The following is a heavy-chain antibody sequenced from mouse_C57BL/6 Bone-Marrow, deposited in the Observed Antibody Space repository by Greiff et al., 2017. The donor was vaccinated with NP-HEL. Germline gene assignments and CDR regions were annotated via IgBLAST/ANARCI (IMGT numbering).Heavy chain of an antibody. J-gene: IGHJ2*01. CDR3: ARSSYDYDETDFDY. D-gene: IGHD2-4*01. CDR1: GYTFTSYW. CDR2: IDPSDSYT. V-gene: IGHV1-50*01. Sequence: QVQLQQPGAELVKPGASVKLSCKASGYTFTSYWMQWVKQRPGQGLEWIGEIDPSDSYTNYNQKFKGKATLTVDTSSSTAYMQLSSLTSEDSAVYYCARSSYDYDETDFDYWGQGTTLTVSS.